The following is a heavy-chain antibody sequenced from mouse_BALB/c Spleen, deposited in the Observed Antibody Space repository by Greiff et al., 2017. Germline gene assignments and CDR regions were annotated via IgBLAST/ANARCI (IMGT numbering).Heavy chain of an antibody. Sequence: QVQLQQSGAELAKPGASVKMSCKASGYTFTSYWMHWVKQRPGQGLEWIGYINPSTGYTEYNQKFKDKATLTADKSSSTAYMQLSSLTSEDSAVYYCARYADVRYFDVWGAGTTVTVSS. CDR2: INPSTGYT. J-gene: IGHJ1*01. CDR1: GYTFTSYW. CDR3: ARYADVRYFDV. V-gene: IGHV1-7*01.